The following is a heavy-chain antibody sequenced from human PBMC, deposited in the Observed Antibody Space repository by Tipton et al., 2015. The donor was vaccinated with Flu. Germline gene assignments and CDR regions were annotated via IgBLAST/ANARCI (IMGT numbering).Heavy chain of an antibody. V-gene: IGHV4-4*07. CDR2: FYTSGST. Sequence: TLSLTCTVSGGSISSYSWSWIRQPAGNGLEWIGRFYTSGSTNYNPSLKSRVTMSVDTSKNQFSLKLSSVTAADTAVYYCARRDYSNYVSDPKSWFDPWGQGTLVAVSS. D-gene: IGHD4-11*01. CDR3: ARRDYSNYVSDPKSWFDP. CDR1: GGSISSYS. J-gene: IGHJ5*02.